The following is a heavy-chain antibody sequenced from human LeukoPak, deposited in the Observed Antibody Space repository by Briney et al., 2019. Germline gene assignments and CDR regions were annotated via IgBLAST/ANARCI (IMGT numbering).Heavy chain of an antibody. CDR1: GVTFSNYA. D-gene: IGHD3-22*01. Sequence: PVGSLRVSCAVSGVTFSNYAMSWVLQAPGKGLDWVSTISGRGDETYYADCVKGRFTVSRDNSKSTLSVQMNSLRAEDTAVYYCAKGGHYSFFDYWGQGTLVTVSS. V-gene: IGHV3-23*01. J-gene: IGHJ4*02. CDR2: ISGRGDET. CDR3: AKGGHYSFFDY.